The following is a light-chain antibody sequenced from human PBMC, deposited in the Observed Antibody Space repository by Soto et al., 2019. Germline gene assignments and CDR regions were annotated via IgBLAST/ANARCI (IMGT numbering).Light chain of an antibody. Sequence: EVVLTQSPVTLSLSPGERATLSCRASQSFRGLLAWYQQKPGQAPRLLIYDAYNRATGIPPRFSGSGSGTDFTLTISSLQPEDFATYYCQQSYSTPPLTFGGGTKVDIK. V-gene: IGKV3-11*01. CDR1: QSFRGL. J-gene: IGKJ4*01. CDR2: DAY. CDR3: QQSYSTPPLT.